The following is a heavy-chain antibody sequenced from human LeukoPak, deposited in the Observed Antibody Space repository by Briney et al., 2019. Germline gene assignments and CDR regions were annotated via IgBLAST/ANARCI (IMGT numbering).Heavy chain of an antibody. J-gene: IGHJ3*02. CDR1: GGSISSYY. CDR3: ARDGLAYCGGDCYSRDAFDI. CDR2: IYYSGST. D-gene: IGHD2-21*02. V-gene: IGHV4-59*01. Sequence: SETLSLTCTVSGGSISSYYWSWIRQPPGKGLEWIGYIYYSGSTYYNPSLKSRVTISVDTSKNQFSLKLSSVTAADTAVYYCARDGLAYCGGDCYSRDAFDIWGQGTMVTVSS.